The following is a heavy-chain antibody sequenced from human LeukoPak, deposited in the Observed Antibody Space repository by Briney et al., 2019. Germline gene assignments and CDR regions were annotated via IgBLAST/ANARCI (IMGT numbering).Heavy chain of an antibody. CDR2: ISTSGTII. CDR1: GFIFSNYE. J-gene: IGHJ6*03. D-gene: IGHD5-18*01. CDR3: AGESRGYRQSDSVAYTDV. Sequence: GGSLRLSCAASGFIFSNYEMSWVRQAPGKGLECISYISTSGTIIYYADSVKGRFTISRDNAKNSLYLQMNSLRAEDTAVYHCAGESRGYRQSDSVAYTDVWGKGTTVTVSS. V-gene: IGHV3-48*03.